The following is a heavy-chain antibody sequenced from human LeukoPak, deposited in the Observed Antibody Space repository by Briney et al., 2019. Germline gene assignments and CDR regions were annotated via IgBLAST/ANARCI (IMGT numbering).Heavy chain of an antibody. D-gene: IGHD6-13*01. CDR2: INHSGST. J-gene: IGHJ4*02. Sequence: PSETLSLTCAVYGGSFSGYYWSWIRQPPGKGLEWIGEINHSGSTNYNPSLKSRVTISVDTSKNQFSLKLSSVTAAATAVYYCARALSSCYGVDYWGQGTLVTVSS. CDR1: GGSFSGYY. V-gene: IGHV4-34*01. CDR3: ARALSSCYGVDY.